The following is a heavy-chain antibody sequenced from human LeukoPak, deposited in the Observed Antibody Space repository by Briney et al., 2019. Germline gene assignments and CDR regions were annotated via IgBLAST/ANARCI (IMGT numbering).Heavy chain of an antibody. D-gene: IGHD3-10*01. CDR2: ISSSGSTI. CDR3: ARDGSNYYYGMDV. J-gene: IGHJ6*04. V-gene: IGHV3-48*03. Sequence: PGGSLRLSCAATGFTFSSYEMNWVRQAPGKGLEWVSYISSSGSTIYHADSVKGRFTISRDNAKNSLYLQMNSLRAEDTAVYYCARDGSNYYYGMDVWGKGTTVTVSS. CDR1: GFTFSSYE.